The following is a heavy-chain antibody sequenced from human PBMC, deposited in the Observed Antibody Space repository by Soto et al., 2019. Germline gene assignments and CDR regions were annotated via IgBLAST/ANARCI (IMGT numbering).Heavy chain of an antibody. Sequence: VQLVESGGDLVQPGGSLRLSCAASGITVNNNYMSWVRQAPGNGLEWVSVIYSGGSTGYADSVKGRFTISRDNPKNTVYLQMNGLRAEDTAVYYCARDVGVWGRGTTVTVSS. CDR3: ARDVGV. CDR2: IYSGGST. J-gene: IGHJ6*04. CDR1: GITVNNNY. V-gene: IGHV3-66*01.